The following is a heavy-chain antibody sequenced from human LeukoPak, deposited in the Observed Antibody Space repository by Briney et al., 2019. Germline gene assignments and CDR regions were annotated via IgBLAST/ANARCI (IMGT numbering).Heavy chain of an antibody. CDR2: ISFDGSNT. CDR1: GFTFSSHG. D-gene: IGHD3-22*01. Sequence: TGGSLRLSCAASGFTFSSHGIHWVRQAPGKGLQWVALISFDGSNTYYADSVKGRFTISRDNSKNTLYLQMNSLGAEDTAVYYCARGGPYYDSSGYYFSWGQGTLVTVSS. V-gene: IGHV3-30*03. CDR3: ARGGPYYDSSGYYFS. J-gene: IGHJ5*02.